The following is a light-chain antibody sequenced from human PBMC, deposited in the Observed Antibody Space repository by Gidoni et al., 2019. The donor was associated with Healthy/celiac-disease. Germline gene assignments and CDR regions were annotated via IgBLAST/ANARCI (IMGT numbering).Light chain of an antibody. CDR2: GNS. CDR3: QSYDSSLKV. Sequence: QSVLTQPPSGSGAPGQRVTTSCTGSSSNIGAGYDVHWYQQLPGTAPKILIYGNSNRPSGVPDRFSGSKSGTSASLAITGLQAEDEADYYCQSYDSSLKVFGGGTKLTVL. CDR1: SSNIGAGYD. J-gene: IGLJ3*02. V-gene: IGLV1-40*01.